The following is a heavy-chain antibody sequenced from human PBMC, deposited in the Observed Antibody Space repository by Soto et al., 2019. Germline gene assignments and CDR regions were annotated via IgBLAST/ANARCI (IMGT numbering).Heavy chain of an antibody. Sequence: WGSLRLSCAAAGFTFSNAWMSRIRQAPGKGLEGVCRIKTKTDGGTTDYAAPVKGRFTISRYESTNTLYVQMNSMKTEETYGCYCTTPSYLGRYGMDVWGQGSTVTVSS. J-gene: IGHJ6*02. CDR1: GFTFSNAW. D-gene: IGHD3-3*01. V-gene: IGHV3-15*01. CDR2: IKTKTDGGTT. CDR3: TTPSYLGRYGMDV.